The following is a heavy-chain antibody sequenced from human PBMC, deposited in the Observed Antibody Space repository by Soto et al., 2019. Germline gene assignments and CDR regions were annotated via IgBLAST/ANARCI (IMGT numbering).Heavy chain of an antibody. CDR2: LTATSGRP. CDR3: AKDLRVPEACTWYLDL. V-gene: IGHV3-23*01. J-gene: IGHJ2*01. D-gene: IGHD2-2*01. Sequence: DVQLLESGGGLVQPGGSLRLSCTASGFPFNTKSMTWVRQAPGKGLEWVSALTATSGRPYYADSVKGRFTISRDNSKNTLYLQMNNLGAEDTAFYYCAKDLRVPEACTWYLDLWGRGTLVTFSS. CDR1: GFPFNTKS.